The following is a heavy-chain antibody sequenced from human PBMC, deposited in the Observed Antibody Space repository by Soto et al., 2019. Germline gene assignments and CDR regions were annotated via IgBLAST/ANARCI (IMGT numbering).Heavy chain of an antibody. V-gene: IGHV3-7*01. CDR2: IKQDGSEK. Sequence: EVQLVESGGGLVQPGGSLRLSCAASGFTFSSYWMSWVRQAPGKGLQWVANIKQDGSEKYYVDSVKGRFTISRDNAKNSLYLQMNSLRAEDTAVYYCARDSLGGKYWFFDLWGRGTLVTVSS. CDR1: GFTFSSYW. CDR3: ARDSLGGKYWFFDL. J-gene: IGHJ2*01. D-gene: IGHD6-25*01.